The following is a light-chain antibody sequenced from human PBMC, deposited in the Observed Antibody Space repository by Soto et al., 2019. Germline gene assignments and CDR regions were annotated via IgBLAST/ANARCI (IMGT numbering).Light chain of an antibody. Sequence: DMVMTQSPYSLASSLGERSSTKXTSSQSLIFSSHIRNYLGWYQQKAGKHXKLLIXGASSRESGVHERLSGSGSGKDFTLTISSLQAEDVAVYYCKQYYTTPPISFGGGTKVDI. CDR3: KQYYTTPPIS. CDR2: GAS. CDR1: QSLIFSSHIRNY. J-gene: IGKJ4*01. V-gene: IGKV4-1*01.